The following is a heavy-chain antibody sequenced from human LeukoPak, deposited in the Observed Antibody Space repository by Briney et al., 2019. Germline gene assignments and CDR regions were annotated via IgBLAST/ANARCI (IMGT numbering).Heavy chain of an antibody. CDR3: ARLSVAYDAFDI. J-gene: IGHJ3*02. D-gene: IGHD6-19*01. V-gene: IGHV1-18*01. CDR1: GYTFTDYN. Sequence: ASVKVSCKASGYTFTDYNIIWVRQAPGQALEWMAWISAYNAYTNSAQKVQGRVTVTADVSTATAYMELRSLRSDDTAVYYCARLSVAYDAFDIWGQGTMVTVSS. CDR2: ISAYNAYT.